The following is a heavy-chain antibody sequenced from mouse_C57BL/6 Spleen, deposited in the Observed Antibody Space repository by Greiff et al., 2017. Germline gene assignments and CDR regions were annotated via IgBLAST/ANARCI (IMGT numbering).Heavy chain of an antibody. V-gene: IGHV1-50*01. D-gene: IGHD2-2*01. Sequence: QVQLQQPGAELVKPGASVKLSCKASGYTFTSYWMQWVKQRPGQGLEWIGEIDPSDSYTNYNQKFKGKATLTVDTSSSTAYMQLSSLTSEDSAVYYCARGRNSYGYDGFAYWGQGTLVTVSA. CDR2: IDPSDSYT. CDR1: GYTFTSYW. CDR3: ARGRNSYGYDGFAY. J-gene: IGHJ3*01.